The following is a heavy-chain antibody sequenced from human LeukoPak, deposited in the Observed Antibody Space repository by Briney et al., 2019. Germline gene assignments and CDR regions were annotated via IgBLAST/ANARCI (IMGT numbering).Heavy chain of an antibody. J-gene: IGHJ4*02. CDR3: AKAYVDTTYFDS. CDR1: GFTFSSYA. D-gene: IGHD5-18*01. V-gene: IGHV3-23*01. CDR2: ISGSGGST. Sequence: GGSLRLSCAASGFTFSSYAMNWVRQAPGKGLEWVSAISGSGGSTYYADSVKGRFTISRDNSENTLFLQMNSLRAEDTAVYYCAKAYVDTTYFDSWGQGTLVTVSS.